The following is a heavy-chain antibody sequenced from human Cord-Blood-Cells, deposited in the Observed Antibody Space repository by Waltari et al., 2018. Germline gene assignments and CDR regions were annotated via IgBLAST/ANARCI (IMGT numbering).Heavy chain of an antibody. CDR3: ARGVAAAGSPYFDY. D-gene: IGHD6-13*01. CDR2: INHRGST. J-gene: IGHJ4*02. Sequence: QVQLQQWGAGLLKPSETLSLTCAVYGGSFSGYYWSWIRQPPGKGLEWIGEINHRGSTNYNPSLKSRVTISVDTSKNQFSLKRSSVTAADTAVYYCARGVAAAGSPYFDYWGQGTLVTVSS. V-gene: IGHV4-34*01. CDR1: GGSFSGYY.